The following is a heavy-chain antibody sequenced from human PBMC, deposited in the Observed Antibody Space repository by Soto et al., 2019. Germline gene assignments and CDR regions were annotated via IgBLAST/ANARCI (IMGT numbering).Heavy chain of an antibody. Sequence: SETLSLTCTVSGGSISSSSYYWGWIRQPPGRGLEWIGSIYYSGSTYYNPSLKSRVTISVDTSKNQFSLKLSSVTAAATAVYYCPRRIAAVHPPGQGTLLTVS. CDR3: PRRIAAVHP. J-gene: IGHJ5*02. CDR2: IYYSGST. D-gene: IGHD2-21*01. V-gene: IGHV4-39*01. CDR1: GGSISSSSYY.